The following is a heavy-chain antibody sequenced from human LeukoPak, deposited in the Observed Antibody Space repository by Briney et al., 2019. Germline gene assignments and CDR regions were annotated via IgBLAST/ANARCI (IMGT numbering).Heavy chain of an antibody. CDR1: GYTFTSYY. V-gene: IGHV1-46*01. Sequence: ASVKVSCKASGYTFTSYYMHWVRQAPGQGLEWMGIINPSGGSTSYAQKFQGRVTMTRDMSTSTVYMELSSLRSEDTAVYYCARGRCSSTSCYWARGYNWFDPWGQGTLVTVS. D-gene: IGHD2-2*01. CDR3: ARGRCSSTSCYWARGYNWFDP. J-gene: IGHJ5*02. CDR2: INPSGGST.